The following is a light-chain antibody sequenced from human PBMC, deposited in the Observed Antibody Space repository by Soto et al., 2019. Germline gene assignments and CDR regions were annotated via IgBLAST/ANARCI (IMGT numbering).Light chain of an antibody. CDR3: SSYTTTNTLGV. J-gene: IGLJ1*01. CDR2: GVT. V-gene: IGLV2-14*03. CDR1: SGDIGSYTY. Sequence: QSALTQPASVSGSPGQSITISCTGTSGDIGSYTYVSWYQQHPGEAPKLMIYGVTNRPSGVSNRFSGYKSGNTASLTISGLQAEDEADYYCSSYTTTNTLGVFGTGTKVTVL.